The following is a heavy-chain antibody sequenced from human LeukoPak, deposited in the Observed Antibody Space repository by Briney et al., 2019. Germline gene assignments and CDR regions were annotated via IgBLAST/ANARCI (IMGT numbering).Heavy chain of an antibody. CDR3: ARPVVVVAASLYSFDY. J-gene: IGHJ4*02. CDR1: GASISSDNYY. Sequence: SSETLSLTCTVSGASISSDNYYWGWIRRPPGKGLEWIGNIYYSESTYYNPSLKSRVTISVDTSNNQFSLKLSSVTAAHTAVYYCARPVVVVAASLYSFDYWGRGTLVTVSS. CDR2: IYYSEST. D-gene: IGHD2-15*01. V-gene: IGHV4-39*01.